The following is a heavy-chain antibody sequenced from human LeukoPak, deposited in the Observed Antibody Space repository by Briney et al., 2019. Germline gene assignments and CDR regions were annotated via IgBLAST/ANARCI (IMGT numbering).Heavy chain of an antibody. Sequence: GSLRLSCAASGFTFSSYGMHWVRQPPGKGLEWIGEIYHSGSTNYNPSLKSRVTISVDTSKNQFSLKLSSVTAADTAVYYCAREGYRAMVTSGVYWGQGTLVTVSS. CDR1: GFTFSSYG. J-gene: IGHJ4*02. CDR3: AREGYRAMVTSGVY. V-gene: IGHV4-34*01. CDR2: IYHSGST. D-gene: IGHD5-18*01.